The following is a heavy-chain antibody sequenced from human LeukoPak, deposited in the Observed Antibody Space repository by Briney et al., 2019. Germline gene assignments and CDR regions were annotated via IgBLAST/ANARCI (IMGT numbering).Heavy chain of an antibody. CDR1: GFTFSSYA. J-gene: IGHJ4*02. D-gene: IGHD2-2*01. CDR2: ISCSGGST. Sequence: GGSLRLSCAASGFTFSSYAMSWVRKSPGKGLEWVSAISCSGGSTYYAHSVKGRFTISRDNSKNTLYLQMNSLRAEDTAVYYCAKGAVVVPAAIGAFYDYCGQGTLVTVSS. CDR3: AKGAVVVPAAIGAFYDY. V-gene: IGHV3-23*01.